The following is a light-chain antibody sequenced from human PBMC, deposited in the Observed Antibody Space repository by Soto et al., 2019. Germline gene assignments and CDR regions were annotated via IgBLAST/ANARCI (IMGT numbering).Light chain of an antibody. Sequence: DIQLTQSPSSLSASVGDRVSISCRASQRISTYLNWYQQKPGKAPNLLIYGASSLQSGVPSRFSGSGSGTDFTLTISSLQPEDFATYFCQQSHSSLITFGQGTRLEIK. CDR2: GAS. J-gene: IGKJ5*01. CDR1: QRISTY. V-gene: IGKV1-39*01. CDR3: QQSHSSLIT.